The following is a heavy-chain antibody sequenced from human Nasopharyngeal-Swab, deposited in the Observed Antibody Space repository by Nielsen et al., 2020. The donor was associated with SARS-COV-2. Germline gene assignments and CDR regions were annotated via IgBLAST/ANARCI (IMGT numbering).Heavy chain of an antibody. J-gene: IGHJ4*02. CDR3: ARAEGYYYDSSGYNY. Sequence: ASVKVSCKASGYTFTNYYMHWVRQAPGQGLEWMGIINPSGGSTSSAQKFQGRVTMTRDTSTSTVYMELSSLRSEDTAVYYCARAEGYYYDSSGYNYWGQGTLVTVSS. V-gene: IGHV1-46*01. CDR2: INPSGGST. D-gene: IGHD3-22*01. CDR1: GYTFTNYY.